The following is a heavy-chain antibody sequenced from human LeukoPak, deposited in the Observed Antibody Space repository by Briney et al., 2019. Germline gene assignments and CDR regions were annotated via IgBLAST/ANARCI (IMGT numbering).Heavy chain of an antibody. CDR2: IYYSGST. J-gene: IGHJ4*02. CDR1: GGSISSYY. V-gene: IGHV4-59*01. CDR3: ARNGDDSSGPFGY. Sequence: SETLSLTCTVSGGSISSYYWSWIRQPPGKGLEWIGYIYYSGSTNYNPSLKSRVTISVDTSKNQFSLKLSSVTAADTAVYYCARNGDDSSGPFGYWGQGTLVTASS. D-gene: IGHD3-22*01.